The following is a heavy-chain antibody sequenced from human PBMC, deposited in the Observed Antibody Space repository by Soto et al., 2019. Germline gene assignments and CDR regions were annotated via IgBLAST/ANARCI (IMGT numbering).Heavy chain of an antibody. CDR3: ARLHGYCISSSCHGHYAMDV. Sequence: QLQLQESGPGLVKPSETLSLTCTVSSAPVSSSTYTWGWIRQPPGKGLEWIGSIYYSGSTYYNPSLNSRVTLSVHTPKNQFPLKVTLVTAADTAVYYCARLHGYCISSSCHGHYAMDVWGQGTTVTVSS. CDR1: SAPVSSSTYT. CDR2: IYYSGST. V-gene: IGHV4-39*01. D-gene: IGHD2-2*01. J-gene: IGHJ6*02.